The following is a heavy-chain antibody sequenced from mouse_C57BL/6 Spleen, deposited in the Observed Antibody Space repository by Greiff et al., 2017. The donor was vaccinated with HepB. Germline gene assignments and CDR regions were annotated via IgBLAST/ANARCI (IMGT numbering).Heavy chain of an antibody. Sequence: VKLMESGPGLVQPSQSLSITCTVSGFSLTSYGVHWVRQSPGKGLEWLGVIWRGGSTDYNAAFMSRLSITKDNSKSQVFFKMNSLQADDTAIYYCAKNGYDYDSAWFAYWGQGTLVTVSA. D-gene: IGHD2-4*01. CDR1: GFSLTSYG. V-gene: IGHV2-5*01. CDR3: AKNGYDYDSAWFAY. J-gene: IGHJ3*01. CDR2: IWRGGST.